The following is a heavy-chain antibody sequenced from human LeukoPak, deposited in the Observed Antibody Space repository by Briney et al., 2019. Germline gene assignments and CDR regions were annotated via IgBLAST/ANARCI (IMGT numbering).Heavy chain of an antibody. D-gene: IGHD3-9*01. J-gene: IGHJ4*02. CDR1: GFTFRSYA. CDR3: AKGLYYDLLTGYFH. Sequence: GGSLRLSCAASGFTFRSYAMSWVRQAPGKGLEWVSTISGSGSTYYADSVKGRFTISRDNSKNALYLQINSLRAEDTALYYCAKGLYYDLLTGYFHWGQGTLVTVSS. CDR2: ISGSGST. V-gene: IGHV3-23*01.